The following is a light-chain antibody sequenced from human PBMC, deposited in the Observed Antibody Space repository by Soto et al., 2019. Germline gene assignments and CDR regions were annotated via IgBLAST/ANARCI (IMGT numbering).Light chain of an antibody. V-gene: IGLV4-69*01. CDR3: QAWDTGIL. CDR1: SGHSSYD. Sequence: QLVLTQSPSASASLGASVKLTCTLSSGHSSYDIAWHQQQPEQGPRYLMKLNSDGSHSKGDGIPDRFSGSSSGADRYLTISSLQSEDEDDYYCQAWDTGILFGGGTKVTVL. J-gene: IGLJ2*01. CDR2: LNSDGSH.